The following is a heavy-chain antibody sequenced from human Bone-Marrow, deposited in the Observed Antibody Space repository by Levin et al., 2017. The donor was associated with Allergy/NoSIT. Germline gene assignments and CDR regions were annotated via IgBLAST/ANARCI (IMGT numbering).Heavy chain of an antibody. D-gene: IGHD3-9*01. CDR2: ISAYNGNT. Sequence: GESLKISCKASGYTFTSYGISWVRQAPGQGLEWMGWISAYNGNTNYAQKLQGRVTMTTDTSTSTAYMELRSLRSDDTAVYYCARTLYDILTGHYMDVWGKGTTVTVSS. CDR1: GYTFTSYG. V-gene: IGHV1-18*01. J-gene: IGHJ6*03. CDR3: ARTLYDILTGHYMDV.